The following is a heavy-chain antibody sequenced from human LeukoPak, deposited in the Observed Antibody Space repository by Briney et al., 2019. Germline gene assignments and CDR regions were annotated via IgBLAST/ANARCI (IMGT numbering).Heavy chain of an antibody. Sequence: GGSLRLSCAASGFTVSSNYVSWVRQAPGKGLEWVSLIYSGGSTYYADSVQGRFTISRDNSKNTLYLQMNSLRAGDTAVYYCASRDKGYYYGMDVWGQGITVTVSS. CDR1: GFTVSSNY. D-gene: IGHD5-24*01. V-gene: IGHV3-66*01. J-gene: IGHJ6*02. CDR3: ASRDKGYYYGMDV. CDR2: IYSGGST.